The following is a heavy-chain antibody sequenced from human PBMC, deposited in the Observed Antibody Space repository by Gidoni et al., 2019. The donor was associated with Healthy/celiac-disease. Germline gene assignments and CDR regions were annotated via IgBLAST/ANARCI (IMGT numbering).Heavy chain of an antibody. Sequence: EVQLVESGGGLVKPGGSLRLSCAASGFTFSSYSMNWVRQAPGKGLEWVSSISSSSSYIYYADSVKGRFTISRDNAKNSLYLQMNSLRAEDTAVYYCARDPKIVVVPYYYYGMDVWGQGTTVTVSS. CDR2: ISSSSSYI. V-gene: IGHV3-21*01. D-gene: IGHD3-22*01. J-gene: IGHJ6*02. CDR1: GFTFSSYS. CDR3: ARDPKIVVVPYYYYGMDV.